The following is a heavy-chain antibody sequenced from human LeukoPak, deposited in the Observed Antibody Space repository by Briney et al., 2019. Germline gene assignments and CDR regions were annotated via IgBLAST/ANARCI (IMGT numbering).Heavy chain of an antibody. D-gene: IGHD2-2*01. CDR3: ARVGYCSSTSCYDYYYMDV. Sequence: PSETLSLTCTVSGYSISSGYYWGWIRQPPGKGLEWIGSIYHSGSTYYNPSLKSRVTISVDTSKNQFSLKLSSVTATDTAVYYCARVGYCSSTSCYDYYYMDVWGKGTTVTVSS. CDR2: IYHSGST. V-gene: IGHV4-38-2*02. J-gene: IGHJ6*03. CDR1: GYSISSGYY.